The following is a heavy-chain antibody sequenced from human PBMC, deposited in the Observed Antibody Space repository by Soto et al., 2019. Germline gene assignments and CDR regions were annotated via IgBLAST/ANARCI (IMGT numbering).Heavy chain of an antibody. CDR2: IDPSDSYT. V-gene: IGHV5-10-1*01. CDR3: ARPSNYYDSSGYPDY. CDR1: GYSFTSYW. Sequence: GESLKISCKGSGYSFTSYWISWVRQMPGKGLEWMGRIDPSDSYTNYSPSFQGHVTISADKSISTAYLQWSSLKASDTAMYYCARPSNYYDSSGYPDYWGQGSLVIVSS. D-gene: IGHD3-22*01. J-gene: IGHJ4*02.